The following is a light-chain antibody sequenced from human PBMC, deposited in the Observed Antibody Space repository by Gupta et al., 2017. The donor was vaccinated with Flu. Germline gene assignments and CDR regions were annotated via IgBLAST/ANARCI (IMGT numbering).Light chain of an antibody. CDR3: NSRESTDNNQAV. V-gene: IGLV3-19*01. CDR2: AKN. J-gene: IGLJ2*01. CDR1: SVRNAY. Sequence: QTVRITSEGDSVRNAYASWYQQKPGQAHVLVIYAKNIRTPGIPVRFSGSSSGNTDSLTITGAQAEDEADYYCNSRESTDNNQAVFGGGTKLTV.